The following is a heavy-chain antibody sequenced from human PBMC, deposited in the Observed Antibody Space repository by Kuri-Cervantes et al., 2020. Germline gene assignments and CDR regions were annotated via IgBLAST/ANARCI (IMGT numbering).Heavy chain of an antibody. D-gene: IGHD2-8*01. CDR3: TRGILDCSNGVCYPYHFDY. V-gene: IGHV3-23*01. CDR1: GFTFSSYA. CDR2: ISGSGGST. Sequence: GESLKISCAASGFTFSSYAMSWVRQAPGKGLEWVSAISGSGGSTYYADSVKGRFTISRDNSKNTLYLQMNSLRPEDTAVYFCTRGILDCSNGVCYPYHFDYWGQGTLVTVSS. J-gene: IGHJ4*02.